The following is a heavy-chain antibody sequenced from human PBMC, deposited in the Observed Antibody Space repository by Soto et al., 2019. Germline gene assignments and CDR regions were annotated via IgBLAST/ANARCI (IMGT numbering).Heavy chain of an antibody. D-gene: IGHD2-21*01. CDR3: ATDCGRD. V-gene: IGHV3-15*01. J-gene: IGHJ4*02. CDR1: GFTFSNAW. Sequence: EVQLVESGGGLVRPGGSLRLSCAASGFTFSNAWMAWVRQAPGKGLEWVGRIKRLSNGGITEYAAPVKGRFSISRDDSKTTVHLQMDSLKTEDTAVCYCATDCGRDWGQGTLVTVSS. CDR2: IKRLSNGGIT.